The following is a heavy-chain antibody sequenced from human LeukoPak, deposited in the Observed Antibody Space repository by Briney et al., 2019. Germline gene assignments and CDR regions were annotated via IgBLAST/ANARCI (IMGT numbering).Heavy chain of an antibody. Sequence: SSVTVSCKASGYTFTGYYMHLVRKGPGQRLEWMGRINPNSGGTNYAQKFQGRVTMTRDTSISTAYMKLSRLRSDDRAVYYCARVRSYYYDSSGYPRQYFDYWGQGTLVTVSS. D-gene: IGHD3-22*01. CDR1: GYTFTGYY. CDR3: ARVRSYYYDSSGYPRQYFDY. J-gene: IGHJ4*02. V-gene: IGHV1-2*06. CDR2: INPNSGGT.